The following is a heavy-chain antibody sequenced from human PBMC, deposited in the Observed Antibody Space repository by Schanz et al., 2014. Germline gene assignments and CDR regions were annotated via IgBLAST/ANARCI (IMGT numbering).Heavy chain of an antibody. CDR3: ARVEVSMVQGLIPSYYFDS. CDR2: IVGGGGRT. J-gene: IGHJ4*02. V-gene: IGHV3-23*04. CDR1: GFTFSGYA. Sequence: VQVVESGGGVVQPGRSLRLSCAASGFTFSGYAMSWVRQAPGKGLEWVSSIVGGGGRTYYADSVKGRFTISRDNAKNSLYLQMNSLRAEDTAVYYCARVEVSMVQGLIPSYYFDSWGQGTPVTVSS. D-gene: IGHD3-10*01.